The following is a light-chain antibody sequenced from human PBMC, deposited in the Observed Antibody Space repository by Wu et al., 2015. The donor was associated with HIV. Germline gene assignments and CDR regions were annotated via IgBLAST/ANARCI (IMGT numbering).Light chain of an antibody. Sequence: DIQLTQSPSFLSASVGDRVTISCRASQGIRTYLAWYQQKSGKAPDLLIYAASTLQDGVPXRFSGGGSGTDFTLTINSLQPEDFATYFCQQVTQYPYTFGLGDQGADQT. CDR1: QGIRTY. V-gene: IGKV1-9*01. CDR3: QQVTQYPYT. CDR2: AAS. J-gene: IGKJ2*01.